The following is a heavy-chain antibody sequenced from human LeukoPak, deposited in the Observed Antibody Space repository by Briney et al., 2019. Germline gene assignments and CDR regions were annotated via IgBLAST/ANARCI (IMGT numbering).Heavy chain of an antibody. Sequence: SGGSLRLSCAALGSTFATSAMPGVRQAPGKGLEWVSAISGSGGSTYYADSVKGRFTISRDNSKNTLYLQMNSLRAENTAVYYCSIVSQYSGTGNYDYWGQGTLVTVSS. V-gene: IGHV3-23*01. D-gene: IGHD3-10*01. CDR1: GSTFATSA. CDR3: SIVSQYSGTGNYDY. CDR2: ISGSGGST. J-gene: IGHJ4*02.